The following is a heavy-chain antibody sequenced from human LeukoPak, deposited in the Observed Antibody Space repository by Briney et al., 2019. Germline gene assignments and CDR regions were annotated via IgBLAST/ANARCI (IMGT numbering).Heavy chain of an antibody. D-gene: IGHD5-12*01. V-gene: IGHV3-9*01. J-gene: IGHJ4*02. CDR1: GVTFDDFA. CDR3: VKDVSIVPTSVFDS. CDR2: VNWNSDII. Sequence: GGSLRLSCAASGVTFDDFAMHWVRQAPGKGLEWVSSVNWNSDIIDYADSVKGRFTISRDNAENSLFLQMNSLRAEDTALYYCVKDVSIVPTSVFDSWGQGTLVTVSS.